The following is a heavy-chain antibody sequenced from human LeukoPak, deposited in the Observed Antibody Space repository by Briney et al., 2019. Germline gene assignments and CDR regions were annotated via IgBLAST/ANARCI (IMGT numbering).Heavy chain of an antibody. CDR3: ASQVYSGSYLDAFDI. D-gene: IGHD1-26*01. V-gene: IGHV4-61*02. J-gene: IGHJ3*02. CDR2: IYSSGST. CDR1: GGSISSGSYY. Sequence: SETLSLTCTVSGGSISSGSYYWSWIRQPAGKGLEWIVRIYSSGSTNYNPSLKSRVTISVDTSKNQFSLKLSSVTAADTAVYYCASQVYSGSYLDAFDIWGQGTMVTVSS.